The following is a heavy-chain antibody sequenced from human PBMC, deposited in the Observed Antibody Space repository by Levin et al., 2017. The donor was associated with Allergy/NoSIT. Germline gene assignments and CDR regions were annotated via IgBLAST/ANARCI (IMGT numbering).Heavy chain of an antibody. V-gene: IGHV3-33*01. CDR3: VRGFSGYGLEEFFDY. D-gene: IGHD5-12*01. Sequence: GGSLRLSCAASGFMFSNYGMHWVRQAPGKGLEWVSAIWDDGSDKYYSDSVKGRFTISRDNSKNTLFLQMNSLRAEDTGVYHCVRGFSGYGLEEFFDYWGQGTLVTVSS. CDR2: IWDDGSDK. CDR1: GFMFSNYG. J-gene: IGHJ4*02.